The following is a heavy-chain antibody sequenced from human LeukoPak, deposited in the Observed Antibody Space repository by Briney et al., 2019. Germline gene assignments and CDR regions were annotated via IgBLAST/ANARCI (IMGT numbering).Heavy chain of an antibody. Sequence: GASVKVSCKASGYTFTGYYMHWVRQAPGQGLEWMGIINPSGGSTSYAQKFQGRVTMTRDTSTSTVYMELSSLRSEDTAVYYCARDPRIAAAGSYYYYYGMDVWGQGTTVTVSS. CDR1: GYTFTGYY. CDR3: ARDPRIAAAGSYYYYYGMDV. J-gene: IGHJ6*02. V-gene: IGHV1-46*01. CDR2: INPSGGST. D-gene: IGHD6-13*01.